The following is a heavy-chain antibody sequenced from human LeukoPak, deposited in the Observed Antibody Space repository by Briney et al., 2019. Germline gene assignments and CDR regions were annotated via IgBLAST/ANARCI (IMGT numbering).Heavy chain of an antibody. D-gene: IGHD5-18*01. Sequence: GGSLRLSCVASGFTFGSYNMHWVRQAPGKGLEWVAVISYDGSNKYYADSVKGRSTISRDNSKNTLYLQVNSLRPEDTAVYYCGRDTVGYGGAFDIWGQGTMVTVSS. CDR2: ISYDGSNK. J-gene: IGHJ3*02. CDR3: GRDTVGYGGAFDI. V-gene: IGHV3-30-3*01. CDR1: GFTFGSYN.